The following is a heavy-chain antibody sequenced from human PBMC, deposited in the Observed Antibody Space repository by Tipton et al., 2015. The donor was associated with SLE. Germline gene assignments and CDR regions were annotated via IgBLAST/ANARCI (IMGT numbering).Heavy chain of an antibody. CDR2: VYSTGST. J-gene: IGHJ4*02. CDR1: GGSITNYY. V-gene: IGHV4-4*07. Sequence: LRLSCTVSGGSITNYYWNWVRQSAERGLEWIGRVYSTGSTNFNPSLKSRLFMSVDTSKNQFSLRLSSVTAADTAGYYCVRGIRFFDYWGQGTVVTVAS. CDR3: VRGIRFFDY. D-gene: IGHD2-21*01.